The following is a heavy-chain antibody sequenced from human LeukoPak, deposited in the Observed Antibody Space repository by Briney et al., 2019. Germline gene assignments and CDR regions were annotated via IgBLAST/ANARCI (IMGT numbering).Heavy chain of an antibody. V-gene: IGHV3-21*01. CDR2: ISSSSSYI. CDR3: ARSFNPGYGDSL. D-gene: IGHD4-17*01. Sequence: GGSLRLSCAASGFIFSSYEMNWVRQAPGKGLEWVSSISSSSSYIYYADSVKGRFTISRDNAKNSLYLQMNSLRAEDTAVYYCARSFNPGYGDSLWGQGTLVTVSS. CDR1: GFIFSSYE. J-gene: IGHJ4*02.